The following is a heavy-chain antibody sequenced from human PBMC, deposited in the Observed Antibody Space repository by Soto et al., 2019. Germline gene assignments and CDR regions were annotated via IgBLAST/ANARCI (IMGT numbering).Heavy chain of an antibody. D-gene: IGHD2-2*01. V-gene: IGHV1-18*04. CDR2: ISAYNGNT. J-gene: IGHJ6*03. Sequence: ASVTVSCTASGYRFTSYGISWVRQAPGQGLEWVGWISAYNGNTNYAQKLQGRVTMTTDTSTSTAYMELRSLRSTDPAVYYCAKSSPLYFSSPSEKRGHYYNTVLAFWVKGTTAPVSS. CDR1: GYRFTSYG. CDR3: AKSSPLYFSSPSEKRGHYYNTVLAF.